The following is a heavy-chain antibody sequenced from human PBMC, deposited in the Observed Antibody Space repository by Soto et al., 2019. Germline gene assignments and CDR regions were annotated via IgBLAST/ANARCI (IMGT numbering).Heavy chain of an antibody. CDR2: INGDGTSI. CDR3: AREIIELMGAIRWFDP. J-gene: IGHJ5*02. CDR1: GFTFTSHW. V-gene: IGHV3-74*01. Sequence: EVQLVESGGGLVQPGGSLRLSCAASGFTFTSHWMHWVRQVPGKGPVWVSRINGDGTSISYADSVKGRFTSSRDNAKNPLYLQMNSLRAEDTAVYYCAREIIELMGAIRWFDPWGQGTLVTVSS. D-gene: IGHD2-8*01.